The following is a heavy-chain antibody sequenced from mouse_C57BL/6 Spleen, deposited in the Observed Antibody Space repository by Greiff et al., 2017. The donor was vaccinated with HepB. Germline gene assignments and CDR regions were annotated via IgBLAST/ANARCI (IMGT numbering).Heavy chain of an antibody. J-gene: IGHJ2*01. D-gene: IGHD4-1*01. Sequence: ESGPGLVKPSQSLSLTCSVTGYSITSGYYWNWIRQFPGNKLEWMGYISYDGSNNYNPSLKNRISITRDTSKNQFFLKLNSVTTEDTATYYCARDPNDYFDYWGQGTTLTVSS. V-gene: IGHV3-6*01. CDR1: GYSITSGYY. CDR3: ARDPNDYFDY. CDR2: ISYDGSN.